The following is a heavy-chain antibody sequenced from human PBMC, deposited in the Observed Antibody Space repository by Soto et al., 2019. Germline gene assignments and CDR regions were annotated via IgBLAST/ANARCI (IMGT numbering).Heavy chain of an antibody. Sequence: ASVKVSCKASGGTFSSYAISWVRQAPGQGLEWMGGIIPIFGTANYAQKFQGRVTITADESTSTAYMELSSLRSEDTAVYYCARERSLAYCGGDCPAAFDIWGQGTMVTVS. CDR2: IIPIFGTA. V-gene: IGHV1-69*13. CDR1: GGTFSSYA. J-gene: IGHJ3*02. CDR3: ARERSLAYCGGDCPAAFDI. D-gene: IGHD2-21*02.